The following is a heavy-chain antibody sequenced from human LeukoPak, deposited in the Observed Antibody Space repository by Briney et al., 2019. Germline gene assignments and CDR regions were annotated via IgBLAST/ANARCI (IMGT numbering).Heavy chain of an antibody. Sequence: PGGSLRLSCAASGFTFSSYEMNWVRHAPGKGLERVSYISSSGSTIYYADSVKGRFTISRDNAKTSLYLQMNSLRAEDTAVYYCARDLSGVAGYTYGGGIDYWGQGTLVTVSS. D-gene: IGHD5-18*01. CDR2: ISSSGSTI. CDR1: GFTFSSYE. V-gene: IGHV3-48*03. CDR3: ARDLSGVAGYTYGGGIDY. J-gene: IGHJ4*02.